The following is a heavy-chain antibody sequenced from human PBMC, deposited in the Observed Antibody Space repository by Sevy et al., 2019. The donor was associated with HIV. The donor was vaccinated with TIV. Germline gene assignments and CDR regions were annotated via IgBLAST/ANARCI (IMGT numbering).Heavy chain of an antibody. J-gene: IGHJ4*01. D-gene: IGHD1-26*01. Sequence: GGSLRLSCAASGFTFSAYWMNWVRQAPGKGLEWVANTKSDGSDKYYVDSVEGRFTISRDKAKNSLYLQMNSLRVEDTAVNDSAQETGGRFDTWGQGTLVTVSS. CDR1: GFTFSAYW. V-gene: IGHV3-7*01. CDR2: TKSDGSDK. CDR3: AQETGGRFDT.